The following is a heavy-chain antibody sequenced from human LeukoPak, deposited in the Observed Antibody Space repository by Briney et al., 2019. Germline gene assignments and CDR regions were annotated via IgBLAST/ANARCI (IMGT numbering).Heavy chain of an antibody. V-gene: IGHV4-4*02. J-gene: IGHJ4*02. D-gene: IGHD3-9*01. CDR2: IHRDGRA. CDR3: GKTDIYFNPIDY. Sequence: SETLSLTCAVSGVSISNSEWWIWVRQPPGQGLEWIGEIHRDGRARYNPSLKSRVTMSIDYSKNQFSLKVSSVTAADTAIYYCGKTDIYFNPIDYWGPGSLVTVSS. CDR1: GVSISNSEW.